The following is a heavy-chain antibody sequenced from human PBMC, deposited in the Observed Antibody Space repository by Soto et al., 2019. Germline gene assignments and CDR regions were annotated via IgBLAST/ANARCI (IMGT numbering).Heavy chain of an antibody. CDR1: GFTFSDYY. CDR3: ARGRGAAADYFDF. CDR2: ISSRTSHT. D-gene: IGHD6-13*01. V-gene: IGHV3-11*05. Sequence: QVQLVESGGGLVKPGGSLRLSCAVSGFTFSDYYMTWIRQAPGKGLEWVSYISSRTSHTNYADSVKGRFTISRDNAKNSLFMNMNSLRAEGTAVYYCARGRGAAADYFDFWGQGTPVTVSS. J-gene: IGHJ4*02.